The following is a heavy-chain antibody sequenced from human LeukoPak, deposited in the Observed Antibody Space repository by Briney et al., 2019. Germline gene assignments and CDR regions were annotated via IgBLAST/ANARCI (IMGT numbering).Heavy chain of an antibody. D-gene: IGHD3-10*01. Sequence: PSETLSLTCAVYGGSFSGYYWSWIRQPPGKGLEWIGEINHSGSTNYNPSLKSRVTIPVDTSKNQFSLKLSSVTAADTAVYYCASYGSGSYAFDYWGQGTLVTVSS. CDR1: GGSFSGYY. CDR2: INHSGST. J-gene: IGHJ4*02. CDR3: ASYGSGSYAFDY. V-gene: IGHV4-34*01.